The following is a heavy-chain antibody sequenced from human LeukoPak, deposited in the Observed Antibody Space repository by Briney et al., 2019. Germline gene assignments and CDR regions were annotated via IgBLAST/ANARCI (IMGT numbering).Heavy chain of an antibody. Sequence: ASVKVSCKASGYTFSGYFMNWVRQAPGQGLEWMGWINPNSGGTNYAQKFQGRVTVTRDTSISTAYVELSSLRSDDTAVYYCARADSAYDFRYWGQGTLVTVSS. D-gene: IGHD5-12*01. J-gene: IGHJ4*02. CDR2: INPNSGGT. CDR1: GYTFSGYF. CDR3: ARADSAYDFRY. V-gene: IGHV1-2*02.